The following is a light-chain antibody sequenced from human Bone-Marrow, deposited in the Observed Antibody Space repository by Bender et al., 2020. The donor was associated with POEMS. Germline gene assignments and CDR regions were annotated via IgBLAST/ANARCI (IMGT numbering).Light chain of an antibody. J-gene: IGLJ2*01. CDR1: SSDVGNDNL. CDR2: EST. V-gene: IGLV2-14*02. Sequence: QSALTQPASVSGSPGQSITISCTGTSSDVGNDNLVSWYQQHPGKAPKLMIFESTKRPSGVPDRFSGSKSGNAASLTVSGLQAEDEGDYYCSSYAGRTVVFGGGTKLTVL. CDR3: SSYAGRTVV.